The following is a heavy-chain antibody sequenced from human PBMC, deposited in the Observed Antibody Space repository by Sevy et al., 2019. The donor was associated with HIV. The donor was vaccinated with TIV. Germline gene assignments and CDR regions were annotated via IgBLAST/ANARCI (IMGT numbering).Heavy chain of an antibody. Sequence: ASVKVSCKASGYTFTSYAMNWVRQAPGQGLEWMGWINTNTGNPTYAQGFTGRFAFSLDTSVSTAYLQISSLKAEDTAVYYCARAWSIAAAGTGRMYNWFDPWGQGTLVTVSS. CDR2: INTNTGNP. D-gene: IGHD6-13*01. CDR1: GYTFTSYA. V-gene: IGHV7-4-1*02. CDR3: ARAWSIAAAGTGRMYNWFDP. J-gene: IGHJ5*02.